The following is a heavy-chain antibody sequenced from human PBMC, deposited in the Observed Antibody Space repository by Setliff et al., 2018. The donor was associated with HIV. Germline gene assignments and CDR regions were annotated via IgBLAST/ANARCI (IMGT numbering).Heavy chain of an antibody. J-gene: IGHJ6*03. V-gene: IGHV4-34*01. D-gene: IGHD3-3*01. Sequence: SETLSLTCAVYGGSFSGYYWTWIRQPPGKGLEWIGEINHSGGTNYNPSLKSRVTMSVDTSKDQFSLKLSSVTAADTAVYYCARGFRRFWSFYYYYYMDVWGKGTTVTVSS. CDR1: GGSFSGYY. CDR2: INHSGGT. CDR3: ARGFRRFWSFYYYYYMDV.